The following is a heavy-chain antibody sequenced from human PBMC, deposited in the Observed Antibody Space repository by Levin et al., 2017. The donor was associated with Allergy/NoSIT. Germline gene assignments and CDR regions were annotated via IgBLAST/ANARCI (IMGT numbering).Heavy chain of an antibody. CDR1: GFTFSRYW. D-gene: IGHD1-26*01. J-gene: IGHJ6*04. CDR2: MNQNGSAR. CDR3: ARDYDGSSSDPDV. V-gene: IGHV3-7*03. Sequence: PGGSLRLSCTASGFTFSRYWMTWVRQAPGKGLEWVANMNQNGSARYYVDSVKGRFTISRDNAKNSLYLQMNSLRDEDAAVYYCARDYDGSSSDPDVWGKGTTVTVFS.